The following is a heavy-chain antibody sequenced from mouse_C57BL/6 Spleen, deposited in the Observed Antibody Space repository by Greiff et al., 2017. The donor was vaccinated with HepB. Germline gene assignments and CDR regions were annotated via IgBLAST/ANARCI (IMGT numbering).Heavy chain of an antibody. V-gene: IGHV14-4*01. CDR1: GFNIKDDY. CDR3: TPNYYGSSSAWFAY. CDR2: IDPENGDT. D-gene: IGHD1-1*01. J-gene: IGHJ3*01. Sequence: EVQLVESGAELVRPGASVKLSCTASGFNIKDDYMHWVKQRPEQGLEWIGWIDPENGDTEYASKFQGKATITADTSSNTAYLQLSSLTSEDTAVYYCTPNYYGSSSAWFAYWGQGTLVTVSA.